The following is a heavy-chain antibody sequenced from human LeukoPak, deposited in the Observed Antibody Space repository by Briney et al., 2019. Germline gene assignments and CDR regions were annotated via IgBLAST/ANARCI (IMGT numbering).Heavy chain of an antibody. Sequence: GGSLRLSCAASGFTLSSYSMNWVRQAPGKGLEWVSSISSSSCYIYYADSVKGRLTISRDNAKHSLYRQMNSLRAEDTAVYYCARSDCSGASCYSDYWGQGTLVTVSS. J-gene: IGHJ4*02. D-gene: IGHD2-15*01. CDR2: ISSSSCYI. V-gene: IGHV3-21*01. CDR1: GFTLSSYS. CDR3: ARSDCSGASCYSDY.